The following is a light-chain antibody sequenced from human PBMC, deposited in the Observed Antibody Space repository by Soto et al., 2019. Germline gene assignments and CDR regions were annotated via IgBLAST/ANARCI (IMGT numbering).Light chain of an antibody. Sequence: QSALTQPASVSGSPGQPITISCTGTSSDVGGYNYVSWYQRHPGKAPKLMIYDVSNRPSGVSNRFSGSKSGNTASLTISGLQAEDEADYHCSSYTSTSIVFGTGTKVTVL. J-gene: IGLJ1*01. CDR3: SSYTSTSIV. CDR1: SSDVGGYNY. V-gene: IGLV2-14*01. CDR2: DVS.